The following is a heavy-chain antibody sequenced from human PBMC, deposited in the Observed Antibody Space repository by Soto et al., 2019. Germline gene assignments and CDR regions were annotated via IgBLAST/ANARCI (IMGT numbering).Heavy chain of an antibody. CDR2: VIPIFGTA. J-gene: IGHJ4*02. CDR1: GGTFRNYG. Sequence: SVKVSCKASGGTFRNYGISLVRQAPGHGLEWVGGVIPIFGTAKYAQKFQGRVTITADESTTTAYLELRSLRTEVTAVYYCAGAGTLFESNSKYYLYWGKGNLVTAPQ. V-gene: IGHV1-69*13. CDR3: AGAGTLFESNSKYYLY. D-gene: IGHD3-22*01.